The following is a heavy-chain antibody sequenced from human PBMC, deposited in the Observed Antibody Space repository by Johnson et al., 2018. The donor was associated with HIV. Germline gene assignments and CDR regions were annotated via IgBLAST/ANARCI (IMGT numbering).Heavy chain of an antibody. CDR2: INWNGGRT. J-gene: IGHJ3*02. CDR1: GFTFDDYG. V-gene: IGHV3-20*04. D-gene: IGHD1-26*01. CDR3: ARAVGGSYHDAFDS. Sequence: EKLVESGGGVVRPGGSLRLSCAASGFTFDDYGMSWVRQAPGKGLEWVSGINWNGGRTGYADSVKGRLTISRDNAKNSLYLQMNSLRAEDTALYYCARAVGGSYHDAFDSWGQGTMVTVSS.